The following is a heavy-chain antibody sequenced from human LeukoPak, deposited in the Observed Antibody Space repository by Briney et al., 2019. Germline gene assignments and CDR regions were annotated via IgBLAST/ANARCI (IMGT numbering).Heavy chain of an antibody. Sequence: PGGSLRLSCAASGFSFSSYSMNWVRQAPGRGLEWVSYISGSGSTIYYADSVKGRFTISRDNAKNLLYLQMNSLRAEDTAVYSCVRHREVLRDYHTWGRGTMVSVSS. V-gene: IGHV3-48*04. CDR3: VRHREVLRDYHT. CDR1: GFSFSSYS. CDR2: ISGSGSTI. J-gene: IGHJ3*01. D-gene: IGHD2-15*01.